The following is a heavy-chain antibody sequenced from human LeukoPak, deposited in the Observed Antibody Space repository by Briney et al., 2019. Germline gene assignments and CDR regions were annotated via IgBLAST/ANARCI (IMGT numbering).Heavy chain of an antibody. J-gene: IGHJ6*02. D-gene: IGHD2-15*01. CDR2: ISSSGSTI. CDR1: GFTFSDYY. Sequence: PGASLRLSCAASGFTFSDYYMSWIRQAPGKGLEWVSYISSSGSTIYYADSVKGRFTISRDNAKNSLYLQMNSLRAEDTAVYYCARDKVVVAAPYYYYGMDVWGQGTTVTVSS. CDR3: ARDKVVVAAPYYYYGMDV. V-gene: IGHV3-11*01.